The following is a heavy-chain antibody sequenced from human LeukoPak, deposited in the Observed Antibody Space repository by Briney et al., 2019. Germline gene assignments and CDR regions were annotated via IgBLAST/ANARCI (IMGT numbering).Heavy chain of an antibody. CDR1: GFTFSKAW. V-gene: IGHV3-72*01. Sequence: GSLRLSCAVSGFTFSKAWMSWVRQAPGKGLEWVGRTRNKANSYTTEYAASVKGRFTISRDDSKNSLYLQMNSLKTEDTAVYYCARVLSSGWSGAVFDYWGQGTLVTVSS. CDR3: ARVLSSGWSGAVFDY. D-gene: IGHD6-13*01. J-gene: IGHJ4*02. CDR2: TRNKANSYTT.